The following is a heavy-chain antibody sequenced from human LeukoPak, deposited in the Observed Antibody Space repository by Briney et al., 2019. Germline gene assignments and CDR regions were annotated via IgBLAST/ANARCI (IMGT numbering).Heavy chain of an antibody. D-gene: IGHD4-23*01. Sequence: PSETLSLTCAVYGVSFSGYYWSWIRQPPGKGLEWIGEINHSGSTNYNPSLKSRVTISVDTSKNQFSLKLSSVTAADTAVYYCARGLPGGLGYWGQGTLVTVSS. J-gene: IGHJ4*02. CDR1: GVSFSGYY. CDR2: INHSGST. V-gene: IGHV4-34*01. CDR3: ARGLPGGLGY.